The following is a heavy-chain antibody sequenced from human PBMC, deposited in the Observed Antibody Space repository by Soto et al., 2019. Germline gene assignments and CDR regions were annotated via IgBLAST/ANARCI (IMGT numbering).Heavy chain of an antibody. Sequence: KPSETLSLTCAFYVGSFSGYYWSCIRHPPGKWLEWIGEINHSGSTNYNPSLKSRVTISVDTSKNQFSLKLSSVTAADTAVYYCARRPWVVTTSGYYYYGMEVWGQGTTVSVSS. D-gene: IGHD4-4*01. CDR3: ARRPWVVTTSGYYYYGMEV. CDR2: INHSGST. V-gene: IGHV4-34*01. CDR1: VGSFSGYY. J-gene: IGHJ6*01.